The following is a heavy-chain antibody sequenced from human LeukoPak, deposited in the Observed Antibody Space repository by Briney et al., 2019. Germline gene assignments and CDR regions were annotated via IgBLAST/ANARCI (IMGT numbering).Heavy chain of an antibody. V-gene: IGHV3-30*18. Sequence: GGSLRLSCAASGFTFSSYGMHWVRQAPGKGLEWVAVISCDGSNKYYADSVKGRFTISRDNSKNTLYLQMNSLRAEDTAVYYCAKGPYDSSGYYYYYYGMDVWGQGTTVTVSS. D-gene: IGHD3-22*01. CDR3: AKGPYDSSGYYYYYYGMDV. J-gene: IGHJ6*02. CDR2: ISCDGSNK. CDR1: GFTFSSYG.